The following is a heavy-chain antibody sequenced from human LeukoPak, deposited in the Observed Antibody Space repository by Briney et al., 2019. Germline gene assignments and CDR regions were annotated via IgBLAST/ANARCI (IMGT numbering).Heavy chain of an antibody. CDR2: INHSGST. D-gene: IGHD2-2*01. CDR1: GGSFSGYY. V-gene: IGHV4-34*01. J-gene: IGHJ6*04. CDR3: ARAGIVVVPATRGRDYYYCGMDV. Sequence: SETLSLTCAVYGGSFSGYYWSWIRQPPGKGLEWIGEINHSGSTNYNPSLKSRVTISVDTSKNQFSLKLSSVTAADTAVYYCARAGIVVVPATRGRDYYYCGMDVWGKGTTVTVSS.